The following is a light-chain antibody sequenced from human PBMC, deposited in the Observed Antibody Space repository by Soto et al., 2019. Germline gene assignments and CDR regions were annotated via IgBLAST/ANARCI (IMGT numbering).Light chain of an antibody. CDR1: QSVRSER. J-gene: IGKJ3*01. CDR3: QQAGT. Sequence: EIVLTQSPDTLSLSPGERATLSCRASQSVRSERLAWYQQKRGQAPTLLIYDASNRATGIPARFSGSGSGTDFTLTISSLEPEDFAVYYCQQAGTFGPGTKVDIK. V-gene: IGKV3-11*01. CDR2: DAS.